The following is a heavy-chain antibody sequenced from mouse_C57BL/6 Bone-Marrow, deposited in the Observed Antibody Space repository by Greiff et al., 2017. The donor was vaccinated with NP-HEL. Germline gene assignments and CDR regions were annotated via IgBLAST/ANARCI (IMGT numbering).Heavy chain of an antibody. CDR3: ARSHYEGFAY. CDR2: IDPSDSYT. Sequence: QVQLQQPGAELVRPGTSVKLSCKASGYTFTSYWMHWVKQRPGQGLEWIGVIDPSDSYTKYNQKFKGKATLTVDTSSSTAYMQLSSLTSEDSAVYYCARSHYEGFAYWGQGTLVTVSA. CDR1: GYTFTSYW. V-gene: IGHV1-59*01. D-gene: IGHD2-4*01. J-gene: IGHJ3*01.